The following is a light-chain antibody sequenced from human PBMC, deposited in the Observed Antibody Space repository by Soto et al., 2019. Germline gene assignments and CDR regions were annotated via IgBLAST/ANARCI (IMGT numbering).Light chain of an antibody. Sequence: IQLTQSPSTRCVSVGGRVTITCRASQSISSWLAWYQQKPGKAPKLLIYKASTLKSGVPSRFSGSGSGTEFTLIISSLQHDDFATYYCQHNNSYSEAFGQGTKVDIK. CDR1: QSISSW. J-gene: IGKJ1*01. CDR2: KAS. CDR3: QHNNSYSEA. V-gene: IGKV1-5*03.